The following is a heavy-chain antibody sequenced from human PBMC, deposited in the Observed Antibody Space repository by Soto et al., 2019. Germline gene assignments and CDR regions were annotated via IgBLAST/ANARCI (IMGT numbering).Heavy chain of an antibody. J-gene: IGHJ6*02. V-gene: IGHV1-18*01. CDR1: GYTFTSHG. CDR3: ARDGIAAAGRSMDV. Sequence: QVQLVPSGAEVKKPGASGKVSCKASGYTFTSHGISWVRPAPGQGLEWKGWDNAYNGNTNYAQKLQGRVTMTTDTSTSTAYMELRSLRSDDTAVYYCARDGIAAAGRSMDVWGQGTTVTVSS. CDR2: DNAYNGNT. D-gene: IGHD6-13*01.